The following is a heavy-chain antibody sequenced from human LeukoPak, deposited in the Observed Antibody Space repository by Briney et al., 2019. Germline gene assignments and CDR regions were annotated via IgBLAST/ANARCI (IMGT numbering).Heavy chain of an antibody. D-gene: IGHD2-15*01. J-gene: IGHJ4*02. V-gene: IGHV3-23*01. CDR3: AKNVPGRAIDY. Sequence: GGSLRLSCAASGFTFSSSAMSWVRQAPGKGLEWVSTIGTGDDRYYTDSVKGRFTISRDNSKNTLYLQMSSLRAEDTAVYYCAKNVPGRAIDYWGQGTLVTVSS. CDR2: IGTGDDR. CDR1: GFTFSSSA.